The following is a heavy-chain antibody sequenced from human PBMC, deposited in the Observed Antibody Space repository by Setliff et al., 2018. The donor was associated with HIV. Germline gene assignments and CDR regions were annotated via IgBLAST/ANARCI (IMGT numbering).Heavy chain of an antibody. V-gene: IGHV4-61*09. CDR1: GGSISSVSYS. D-gene: IGHD3-22*01. CDR2: INTSGST. CDR3: SRMEYYYDSSGYYYDRLTDY. J-gene: IGHJ4*02. Sequence: SETLSLTCTVSGGSISSVSYSWRWIRQPAGKGLEWIGHINTSGSTNYNPSLKSRVTISLDTSKNQLSLQLSSVTAADTAVYYCSRMEYYYDSSGYYYDRLTDYWGQGTLVTVSS.